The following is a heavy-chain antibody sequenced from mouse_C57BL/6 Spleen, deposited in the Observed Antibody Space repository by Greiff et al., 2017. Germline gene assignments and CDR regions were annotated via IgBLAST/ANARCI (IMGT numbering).Heavy chain of an antibody. D-gene: IGHD2-1*01. CDR3: ARASIYYGNYYYAMDY. Sequence: VQLQQSGPELVKPGASVKMSCKASGYTFTDYNMHWVKQSHGKSLEWIGYINPNNGGTSYNQKFKGKATLTVNKSSSTAYMELRSLTSEDSAVYYCARASIYYGNYYYAMDYWGQGTSVTVSS. CDR2: INPNNGGT. CDR1: GYTFTDYN. V-gene: IGHV1-22*01. J-gene: IGHJ4*01.